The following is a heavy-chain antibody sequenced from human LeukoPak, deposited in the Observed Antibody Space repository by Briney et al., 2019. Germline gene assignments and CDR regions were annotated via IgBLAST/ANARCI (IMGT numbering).Heavy chain of an antibody. CDR3: AKTTTGYSSGRYPGWPVDY. V-gene: IGHV3-23*01. CDR2: ISGSGGDT. CDR1: GFTFSSHA. D-gene: IGHD6-19*01. Sequence: GGSLRLSCAASGFTFSSHAMYWVRQAPGKGLEWVSGISGSGGDTYYADSEKGRFTISRDNSKNMVYLQMNSLSTEDTAVYYCAKTTTGYSSGRYPGWPVDYWGQGTLVTVSS. J-gene: IGHJ4*02.